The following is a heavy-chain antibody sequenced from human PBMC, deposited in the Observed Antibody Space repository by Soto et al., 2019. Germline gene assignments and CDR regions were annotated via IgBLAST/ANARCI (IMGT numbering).Heavy chain of an antibody. CDR2: IYSSGST. Sequence: PSETLSLTCTVSSDSVSSSSYTWGWIRQPPGKGPEWIGSIYSSGSTYYNPSLNSRVTVSVDTSKNQFSLKLSSVTAADTAVYYCAKGGSGSYSNAFDIWGQGTMVTVSS. V-gene: IGHV4-39*01. D-gene: IGHD3-10*01. CDR3: AKGGSGSYSNAFDI. CDR1: SDSVSSSSYT. J-gene: IGHJ3*02.